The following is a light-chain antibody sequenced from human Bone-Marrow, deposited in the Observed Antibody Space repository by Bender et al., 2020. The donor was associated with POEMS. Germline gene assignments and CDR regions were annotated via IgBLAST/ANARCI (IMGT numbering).Light chain of an antibody. Sequence: QSALTQPRSVSGSPGQSVTISCTGTSYDVGGYNFVSWYQQHPGKAPKLLIYEVSQRPLGVPDRFSGSNSGNTATLTISGTQALDEADYYCQAWDYNTGVVFGGGTKLTVL. CDR3: QAWDYNTGVV. CDR2: EVS. CDR1: SYDVGGYNF. V-gene: IGLV2-11*01. J-gene: IGLJ2*01.